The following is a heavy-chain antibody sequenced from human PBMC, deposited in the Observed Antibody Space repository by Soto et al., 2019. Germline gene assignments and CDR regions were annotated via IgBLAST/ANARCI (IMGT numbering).Heavy chain of an antibody. D-gene: IGHD2-15*01. Sequence: QVQLVQSGAEVKKPGSSVKVSCKVSGGRFSTNAISWLRQAPGQGLEWMGAIVAIFDKANYAQKFQDRVTSTADECTSTAYMDLSSLRSDDTAVYYCAREARGGNFESWGQGTLVIVSS. V-gene: IGHV1-69*12. J-gene: IGHJ4*02. CDR2: IVAIFDKA. CDR3: AREARGGNFES. CDR1: GGRFSTNA.